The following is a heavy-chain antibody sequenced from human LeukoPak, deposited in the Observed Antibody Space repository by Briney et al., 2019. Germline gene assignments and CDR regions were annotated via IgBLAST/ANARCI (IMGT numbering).Heavy chain of an antibody. CDR1: GGSFGGYY. D-gene: IGHD2-2*01. CDR2: INHSGST. J-gene: IGHJ5*02. V-gene: IGHV4-34*01. Sequence: SETLSLTCAVYGGSFGGYYWSWIRQPPGKGLEWIGEINHSGSTNYNPSLTSRGTISVDTSKNQFSLKLSSVTAADTAVYYCARKRAKFTINIVVVPAAELNWFDPWGQGTLVTVSS. CDR3: ARKRAKFTINIVVVPAAELNWFDP.